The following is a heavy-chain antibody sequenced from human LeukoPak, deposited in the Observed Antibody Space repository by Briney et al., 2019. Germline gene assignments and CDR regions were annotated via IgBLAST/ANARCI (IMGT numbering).Heavy chain of an antibody. CDR2: IYYSGST. V-gene: IGHV4-31*03. J-gene: IGHJ4*02. CDR1: GGSISSGGYY. Sequence: PSETLSLTSTVSGGSISSGGYYWSWIRQHPGKGLEWIGYIYYSGSTYYNPSLKSRVTISVDTSKNQFSLKLSSVTAADTAVYYCARDLLTTLDYWGQGTLVTVSS. CDR3: ARDLLTTLDY. D-gene: IGHD1-14*01.